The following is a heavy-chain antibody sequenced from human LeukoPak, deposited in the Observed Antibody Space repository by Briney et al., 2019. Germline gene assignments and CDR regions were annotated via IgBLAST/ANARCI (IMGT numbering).Heavy chain of an antibody. Sequence: GASVKVSCKASGYTFTSYGISWVRQAPGQGLEWMGWISAYNGNTNYAQKLQGRVTMTTDTSTSTAYMELRSLRSDDTAVYYCARDNKQQLSYYYYYYMDVWGKGTTVTISS. J-gene: IGHJ6*03. CDR2: ISAYNGNT. CDR1: GYTFTSYG. D-gene: IGHD6-13*01. CDR3: ARDNKQQLSYYYYYYMDV. V-gene: IGHV1-18*01.